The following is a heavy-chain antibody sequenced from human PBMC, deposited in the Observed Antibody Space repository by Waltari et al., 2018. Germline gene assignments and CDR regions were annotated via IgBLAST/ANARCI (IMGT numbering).Heavy chain of an antibody. CDR2: IWNDHE. J-gene: IGHJ4*02. Sequence: QITLKESGPTLLRPTQTLTLTCTFSGFSLTSNAVGVGWIRQPPGKAPEWLAVIWNDHERYSPSLESRLTGTKDTSKNQVVLTLTNIDPVDTATYCCAHREYYYGAGSYVIFDLWGQGTLVTVSS. D-gene: IGHD3-10*01. CDR3: AHREYYYGAGSYVIFDL. V-gene: IGHV2-5*01. CDR1: GFSLTSNAVG.